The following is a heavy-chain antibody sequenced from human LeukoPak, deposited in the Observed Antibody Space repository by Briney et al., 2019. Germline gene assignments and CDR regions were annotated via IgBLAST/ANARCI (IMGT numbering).Heavy chain of an antibody. CDR1: GGSISSYY. J-gene: IGHJ4*02. Sequence: SETLSLTCTVSGGSISSYYWSWIRQPPGKRLEWFGYIYHSGSTNYNPSLRSRVTMSVDTSRNQFSLRLSSVTAADTAVYYCARRASYTTSFFDYWGQGILVTVSS. V-gene: IGHV4-59*08. CDR2: IYHSGST. CDR3: ARRASYTTSFFDY. D-gene: IGHD1-26*01.